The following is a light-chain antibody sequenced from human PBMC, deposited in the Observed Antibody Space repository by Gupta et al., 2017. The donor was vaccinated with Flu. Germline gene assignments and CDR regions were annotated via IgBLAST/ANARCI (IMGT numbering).Light chain of an antibody. CDR1: QSISSW. CDR2: KAA. CDR3: QQYNGWPYT. J-gene: IGKJ2*01. Sequence: DLPMTQSPSTLSASVGDRVSITCRASQSISSWLAWYQQKPGKAPKLLIYKAASLDSGVPSRFSGSGSGTEFSLTISSLQPDDFATYYCQQYNGWPYTFGQGTKLEIK. V-gene: IGKV1-5*03.